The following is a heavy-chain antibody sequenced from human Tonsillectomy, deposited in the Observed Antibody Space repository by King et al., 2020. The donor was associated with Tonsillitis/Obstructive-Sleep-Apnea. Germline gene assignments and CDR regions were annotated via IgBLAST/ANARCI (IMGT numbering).Heavy chain of an antibody. CDR3: ARDLPIVMIPAAITGGFDY. D-gene: IGHD2-2*02. J-gene: IGHJ4*02. V-gene: IGHV3-30*01. CDR2: ISYVGSNK. CDR1: GFTFSYYA. Sequence: VQLVESGGGVVQPGRSLRLSCAASGFTFSYYAMHWVRQAPGKGLEWVAVISYVGSNKYYADSVKGRFTISRDNSKNTLYLQMNSLRPEDTAVYYCARDLPIVMIPAAITGGFDYWGQGTLVTVSS.